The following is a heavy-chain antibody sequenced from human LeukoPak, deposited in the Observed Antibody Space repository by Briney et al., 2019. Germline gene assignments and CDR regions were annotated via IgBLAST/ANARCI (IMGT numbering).Heavy chain of an antibody. J-gene: IGHJ4*02. V-gene: IGHV4-59*12. CDR3: ARERLAALDY. D-gene: IGHD6-13*01. CDR2: IYYSGST. Sequence: SETLSLTCTVSGGSISSYYWSWIRQTPGKGLEWIGYIYYSGSTNYNPSLKSRVTISVDTSKNQFSLKLSSVTAADTAVYYCARERLAALDYWGQGTLVTVSS. CDR1: GGSISSYY.